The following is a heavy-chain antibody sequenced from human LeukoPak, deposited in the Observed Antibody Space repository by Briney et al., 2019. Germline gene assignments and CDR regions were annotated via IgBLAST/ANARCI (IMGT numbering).Heavy chain of an antibody. V-gene: IGHV5-51*01. CDR1: GYSFTSYW. CDR2: IYPGDSDT. CDR3: ARQVTMVRGVIYYFDY. Sequence: GESLKISCKGSGYSFTSYWIGWVRQMPGEGLEWMGIIYPGDSDTRYSPSFQGQVTISADKSISTAYLQWSSLKASDTAMYYCARQVTMVRGVIYYFDYWGQGTLVTVSS. J-gene: IGHJ4*02. D-gene: IGHD3-10*01.